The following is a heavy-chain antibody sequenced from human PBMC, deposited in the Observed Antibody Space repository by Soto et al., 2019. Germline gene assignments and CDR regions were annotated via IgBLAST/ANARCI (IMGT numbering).Heavy chain of an antibody. CDR1: GGSFSGYY. Sequence: PSETLSLTCAVYGGSFSGYYWSWIRQPPGKGLEWIGEINHSGSTNYNPSLKSRVTISVDTSKNQFSLKLSSVTAADTAVYYCARGRYSKLHFDYWGQGTLVTVSS. J-gene: IGHJ4*02. CDR2: INHSGST. D-gene: IGHD4-4*01. V-gene: IGHV4-34*01. CDR3: ARGRYSKLHFDY.